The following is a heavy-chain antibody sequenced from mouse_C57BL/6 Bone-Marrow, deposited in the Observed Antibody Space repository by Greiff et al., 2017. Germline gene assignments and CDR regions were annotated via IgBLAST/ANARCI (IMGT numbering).Heavy chain of an antibody. CDR3: APIYDGYYWFAY. D-gene: IGHD2-3*01. CDR2: INPNNGGT. V-gene: IGHV1-26*01. J-gene: IGHJ3*01. Sequence: VQLQQSGPELVKPGASVKISCKASGYTFTDYYMNWVKQSHGKSLEWIGDINPNNGGTSYNQKFKGKATLTVDKSSSTAYMELRSLTSEDSAVYYCAPIYDGYYWFAYWGQGTLVTVSA. CDR1: GYTFTDYY.